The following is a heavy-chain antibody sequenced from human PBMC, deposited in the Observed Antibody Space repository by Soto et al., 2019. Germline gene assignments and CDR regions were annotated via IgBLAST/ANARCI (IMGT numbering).Heavy chain of an antibody. Sequence: QVQLVESGGGVVQPGRPLRLSCAASGFTFSSYGMHWVRQAPGKGLEWVAVISYDGSNKYYADSVKGRFTISRDNSKNTLYLQMNSLRAEDTAVYYCAKGDGTQGFDYWGQGTLVTVSS. CDR2: ISYDGSNK. J-gene: IGHJ4*02. CDR3: AKGDGTQGFDY. D-gene: IGHD1-1*01. V-gene: IGHV3-30*18. CDR1: GFTFSSYG.